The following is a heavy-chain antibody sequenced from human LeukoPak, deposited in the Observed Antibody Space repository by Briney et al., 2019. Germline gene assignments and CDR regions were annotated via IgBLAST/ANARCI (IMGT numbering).Heavy chain of an antibody. J-gene: IGHJ4*02. CDR3: ANHLLAVD. V-gene: IGHV4-34*08. CDR2: INHSGST. D-gene: IGHD6-19*01. CDR1: GFTFSNAW. Sequence: GSLRLSCAASGFTFSNAWMSWVRQPPGKGLEWIGEINHSGSTNYNPSLKSRVTISVDTSKNQFSLKLSSVTAADTAVYYCANHLLAVDWGQGTLVTVSS.